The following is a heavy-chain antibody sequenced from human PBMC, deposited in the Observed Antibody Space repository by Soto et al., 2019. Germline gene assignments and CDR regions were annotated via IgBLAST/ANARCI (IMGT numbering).Heavy chain of an antibody. CDR3: AKDKIDSYGPYYYYGMDV. J-gene: IGHJ6*02. Sequence: QVQLVESGGGVVQPGRSLRLSCAASGFTFSSYGMHWVRQAPGKGLEWVAVISYDGSNKYYADSVKGRFTISRDNSKNTLYLQTNRLRAEDTAVYYCAKDKIDSYGPYYYYGMDVWGQGTTVTVSS. CDR2: ISYDGSNK. D-gene: IGHD5-18*01. V-gene: IGHV3-30*18. CDR1: GFTFSSYG.